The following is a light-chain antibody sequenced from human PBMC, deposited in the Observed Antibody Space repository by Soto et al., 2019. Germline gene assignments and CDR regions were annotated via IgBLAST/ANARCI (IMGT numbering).Light chain of an antibody. CDR3: QQRSNWPLT. J-gene: IGKJ4*01. CDR2: DAS. Sequence: DIQMTQSPSSLSASVGDRVTITCQASQDISNYLNWYQQKPGKAPKLLIYDASNLETGVPSRFSGSGSGTDFTFTISSLQPEDIAVYYCQQRSNWPLTFGGGTKVDIK. V-gene: IGKV1-33*01. CDR1: QDISNY.